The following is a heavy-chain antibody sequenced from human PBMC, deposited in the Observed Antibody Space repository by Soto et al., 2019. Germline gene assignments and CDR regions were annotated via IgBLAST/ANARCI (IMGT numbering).Heavy chain of an antibody. J-gene: IGHJ6*04. CDR3: ARDDVFCDGGRCYGVPLDF. CDR2: ISGSGGST. D-gene: IGHD2-15*01. Sequence: GGSLRLSCAASGFTFSSYAMSWVRQAPGKGLEWVSAISGSGGSTYYADSVKGRFTISRDTSENTVHLQMNSLRAEDTVVYYCARDDVFCDGGRCYGVPLDFWGKGTTVTVSS. CDR1: GFTFSSYA. V-gene: IGHV3-23*01.